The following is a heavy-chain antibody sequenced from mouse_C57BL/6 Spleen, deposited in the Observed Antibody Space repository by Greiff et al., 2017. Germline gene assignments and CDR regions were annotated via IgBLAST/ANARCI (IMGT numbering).Heavy chain of an antibody. CDR1: GFTFSSYG. CDR3: ARLFGNSFDY. D-gene: IGHD1-1*01. Sequence: EVQLVESGGDLVKPGGSLKLSCAASGFTFSSYGMSWVRQTPDKRLEWVATISSGGSYTYYPDSVKGRFTIARDNAKNTLYLQMSSLKSEDTAMYYCARLFGNSFDYWGQGTTLTVSS. V-gene: IGHV5-6*01. J-gene: IGHJ2*01. CDR2: ISSGGSYT.